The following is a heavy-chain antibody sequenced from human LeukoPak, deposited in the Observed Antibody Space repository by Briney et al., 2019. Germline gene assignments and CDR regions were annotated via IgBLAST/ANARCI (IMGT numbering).Heavy chain of an antibody. CDR2: ISYDGNKK. CDR3: ARDSSSGPDYYYMDV. V-gene: IGHV3-30*04. J-gene: IGHJ6*03. CDR1: GFTFSNYA. Sequence: GGSLRLSCAASGFTFSNYAIHWVRQAPGRGLEWVAVISYDGNKKYYADSVKGRFTISRDNSKNTLYLQMNSLRAEDTAMYYCARDSSSGPDYYYMDVWGKGTTVTVSS. D-gene: IGHD6-25*01.